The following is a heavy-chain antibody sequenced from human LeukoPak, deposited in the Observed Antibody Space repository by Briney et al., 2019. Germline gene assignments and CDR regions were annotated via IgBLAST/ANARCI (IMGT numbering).Heavy chain of an antibody. V-gene: IGHV3-21*01. J-gene: IGHJ4*02. CDR2: ISGDSTDI. Sequence: GGSLRLSCAASGFTFSNYAMNWVRQAPGKGLEWVAAISGDSTDIYYADSVRGRFTISRDTAKNSLYLQINSLRAEDMAIYYCARRGYYDSSGYDYWGQGTLVTVSS. CDR3: ARRGYYDSSGYDY. D-gene: IGHD3-22*01. CDR1: GFTFSNYA.